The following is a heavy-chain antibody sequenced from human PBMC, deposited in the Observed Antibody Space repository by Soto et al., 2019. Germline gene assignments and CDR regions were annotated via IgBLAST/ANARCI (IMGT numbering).Heavy chain of an antibody. D-gene: IGHD6-19*01. J-gene: IGHJ6*03. Sequence: SSETLSLTCTVSGGSISSYYWSWIRQPPGKGLEWIGYIYYSGSTNYNPSLKSRVTISVDTSKNQFSLKLSSVTAADTAVYYCARIIAVAGTSYYYYSMDVWGKGTTVTVSS. CDR2: IYYSGST. V-gene: IGHV4-59*01. CDR3: ARIIAVAGTSYYYYSMDV. CDR1: GGSISSYY.